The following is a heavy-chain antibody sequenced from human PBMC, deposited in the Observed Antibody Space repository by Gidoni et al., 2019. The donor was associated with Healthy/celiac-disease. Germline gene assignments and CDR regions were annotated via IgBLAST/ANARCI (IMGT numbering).Heavy chain of an antibody. CDR3: ARGGGIAARPRPYYYGMDV. D-gene: IGHD6-6*01. V-gene: IGHV4-34*01. CDR2: INHSGST. J-gene: IGHJ6*02. Sequence: QVQLQQWGAGLLKPSATLSLTCAVYGGSFSGYYWSWIRQPPGKGLEWIGEINHSGSTNYNPSLKSRVTISVDTSKNQFSLKLSSVTAADTAVYYCARGGGIAARPRPYYYGMDVWGQGTTVTVSS. CDR1: GGSFSGYY.